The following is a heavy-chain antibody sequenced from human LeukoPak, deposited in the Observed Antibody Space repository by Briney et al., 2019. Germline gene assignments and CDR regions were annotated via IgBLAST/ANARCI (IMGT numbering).Heavy chain of an antibody. CDR2: IYYSGST. Sequence: SETLSLTCTVSGGSISSYYWSWIRQPPGKGLEWIGYIYYSGSTNYNPSLKSRVTISVDTSKNQFSLKLSSVTAVDTAVYYCARSVEGYCSRGSCYSYYYYMDVWGKGTTVTVSS. D-gene: IGHD2-15*01. CDR1: GGSISSYY. CDR3: ARSVEGYCSRGSCYSYYYYMDV. V-gene: IGHV4-59*01. J-gene: IGHJ6*03.